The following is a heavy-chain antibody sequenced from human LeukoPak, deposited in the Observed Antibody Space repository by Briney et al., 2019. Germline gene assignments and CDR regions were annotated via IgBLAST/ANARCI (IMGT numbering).Heavy chain of an antibody. CDR2: THYRSKWYN. Sequence: SQTLSLTCAISGDSVSSNSAAWNWIRQSPSRGLEWLGRTHYRSKWYNDYAVSVKSRITINPDTSKNQFSLNLDSVTAADTAVYYCARSSEDFYGSGKFDPWGQGTLVTVSS. D-gene: IGHD3-10*01. V-gene: IGHV6-1*01. J-gene: IGHJ5*02. CDR1: GDSVSSNSAA. CDR3: ARSSEDFYGSGKFDP.